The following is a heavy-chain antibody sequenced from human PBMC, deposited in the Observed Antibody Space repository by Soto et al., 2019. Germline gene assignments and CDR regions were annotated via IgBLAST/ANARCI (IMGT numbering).Heavy chain of an antibody. D-gene: IGHD6-6*01. CDR3: VRGSFSSCSSWFDP. CDR1: GGSISSDANF. CDR2: ISYTGRT. Sequence: NPSETLSLTCTASGGSISSDANFWSWIRQLPGRGLEWIGYISYTGRTYYTPSLNSRLTISLDTSKILFSLRLSSVTAADTAVYFCVRGSFSSCSSWFDPWGQGTLVTVSS. V-gene: IGHV4-31*03. J-gene: IGHJ5*02.